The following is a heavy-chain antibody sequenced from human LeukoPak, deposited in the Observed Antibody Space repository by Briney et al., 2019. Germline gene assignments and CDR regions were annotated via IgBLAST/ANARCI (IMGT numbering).Heavy chain of an antibody. CDR2: ISSSGSTI. J-gene: IGHJ4*02. CDR1: GFTFSSYE. CDR3: TRECLISGSSDY. V-gene: IGHV3-48*03. D-gene: IGHD6-13*01. Sequence: GGSLRLSCAASGFTFSSYEMNWVRQAPGKGLEWVSYISSSGSTIYYADSVKGRFTISRDNAKNSLYLQMNSLRAEDTALYYCTRECLISGSSDYWGQGTLVTVSS.